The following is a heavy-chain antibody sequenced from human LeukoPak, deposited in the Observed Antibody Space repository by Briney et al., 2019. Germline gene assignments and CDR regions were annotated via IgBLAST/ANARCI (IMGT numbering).Heavy chain of an antibody. Sequence: GGSLRLSCAASGFTFSDYYMSWIRQAPGKGLERVSYISSSGSTIYYADSVKGRFTISRDNAKNSLYLQMNSLRAEDTAVYYCARWDYTEYYYYGMDVWGQGTTVTVSS. CDR1: GFTFSDYY. CDR3: ARWDYTEYYYYGMDV. CDR2: ISSSGSTI. J-gene: IGHJ6*02. D-gene: IGHD4-11*01. V-gene: IGHV3-11*01.